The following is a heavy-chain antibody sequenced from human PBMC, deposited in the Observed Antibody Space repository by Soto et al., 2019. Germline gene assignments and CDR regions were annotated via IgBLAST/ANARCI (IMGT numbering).Heavy chain of an antibody. Sequence: QMQLVQSGAEVKKTGSSVTVSCKALGNTFTYRYLHWVRQAPGQALEWMGWITPFSGDVHYAQKFQERVTITRDRSINTAYMQMSSLRSEDTAMYFCAGGAAGSGPFTWELPDRWGQGTLVTVSS. CDR1: GNTFTYRY. D-gene: IGHD1-26*01. CDR3: AGGAAGSGPFTWELPDR. CDR2: ITPFSGDV. V-gene: IGHV1-45*02. J-gene: IGHJ5*02.